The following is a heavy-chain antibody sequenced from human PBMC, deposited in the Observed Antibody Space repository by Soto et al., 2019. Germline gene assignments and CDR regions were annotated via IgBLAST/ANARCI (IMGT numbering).Heavy chain of an antibody. CDR3: ARDLGCSCTSCPPYMDV. V-gene: IGHV3-21*01. CDR2: ISSSSSYI. D-gene: IGHD2-2*01. Sequence: GGSLRLSCAASGFTFSSYSMNWVRQAPGKGLEWVSSISSSSSYIYYADSVKGRFTISRDNAKNSLYLQMNSLRAEDTAVYFCARDLGCSCTSCPPYMDVWGKGTTVTGSS. CDR1: GFTFSSYS. J-gene: IGHJ6*03.